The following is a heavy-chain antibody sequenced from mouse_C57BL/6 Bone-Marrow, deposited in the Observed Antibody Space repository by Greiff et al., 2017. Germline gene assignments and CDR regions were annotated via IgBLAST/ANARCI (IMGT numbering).Heavy chain of an antibody. V-gene: IGHV5-6*01. J-gene: IGHJ4*01. CDR1: GFTFSSYG. D-gene: IGHD2-3*01. CDR2: ISSGGSYT. Sequence: EVQVVESGGDLVKPGGSLKLSCAASGFTFSSYGMSWVRQTPDKRLEWVATISSGGSYTYYPDSVKGRFTISRDNAKNTLYLQMSSLKSEDTAMYYCARRWLLPYAMDYWGQGTSVTGSS. CDR3: ARRWLLPYAMDY.